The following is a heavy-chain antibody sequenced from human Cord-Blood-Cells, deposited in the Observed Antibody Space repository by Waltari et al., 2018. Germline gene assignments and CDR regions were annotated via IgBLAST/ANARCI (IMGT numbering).Heavy chain of an antibody. Sequence: EVQLVESGGGLVQPGWSLRLSCAASGFTFSSYSMNWVRQAPGKGLEWVSYISSSSSNIYYADSVKGRFTISRDNAKNSLYLQMNSLRDEDTAVYYCARDLWYGDYAFDIWGQGTMVTVSS. V-gene: IGHV3-48*02. CDR1: GFTFSSYS. D-gene: IGHD4-17*01. CDR3: ARDLWYGDYAFDI. CDR2: ISSSSSNI. J-gene: IGHJ3*02.